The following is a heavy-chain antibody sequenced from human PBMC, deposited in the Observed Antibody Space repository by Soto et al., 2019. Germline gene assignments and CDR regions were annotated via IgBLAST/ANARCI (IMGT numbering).Heavy chain of an antibody. J-gene: IGHJ4*02. CDR3: ARDLAAVPRAFDY. Sequence: SETLSLTCTVSGGSISSYFYIWVRQPPGKGLEWIGSVYYTGTTDYNPSLKSRVTISVDTSKTQFSLNLRSVTAADTAVYYCARDLAAVPRAFDYWGQGALVTVSS. CDR2: VYYTGTT. D-gene: IGHD6-13*01. V-gene: IGHV4-59*01. CDR1: GGSISSYF.